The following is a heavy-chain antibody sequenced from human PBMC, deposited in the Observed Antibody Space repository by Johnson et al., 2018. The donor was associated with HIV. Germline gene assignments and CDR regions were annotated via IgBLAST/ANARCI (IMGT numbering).Heavy chain of an antibody. J-gene: IGHJ3*02. V-gene: IGHV3-33*03. D-gene: IGHD3-22*01. CDR2: IWYDGRNK. CDR1: GFTFSNYG. Sequence: QVQLVESGGGVVQPGGSLRLSCAASGFTFSNYGMHWVRQAPGKGLEWVAVIWYDGRNKSYADSVKGRITISRDNSKNTLYLQMNSLRAEDTAVYYCAKGDYFDTRAAFDIWGQGTVVIVSS. CDR3: AKGDYFDTRAAFDI.